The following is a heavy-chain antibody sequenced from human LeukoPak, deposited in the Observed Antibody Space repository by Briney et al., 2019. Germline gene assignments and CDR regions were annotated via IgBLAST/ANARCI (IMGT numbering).Heavy chain of an antibody. Sequence: GGSLRLSCAASGFSVSIYGMNWVRQAPGKGLEWVAVIWYDGSIKYYADSVKGRFTISKDNSKNTLYLQMNSLRAEDTAVYYCAKADEMNMDYWGQGTLVTVSS. CDR1: GFSVSIYG. CDR3: AKADEMNMDY. CDR2: IWYDGSIK. D-gene: IGHD2/OR15-2a*01. J-gene: IGHJ4*02. V-gene: IGHV3-33*06.